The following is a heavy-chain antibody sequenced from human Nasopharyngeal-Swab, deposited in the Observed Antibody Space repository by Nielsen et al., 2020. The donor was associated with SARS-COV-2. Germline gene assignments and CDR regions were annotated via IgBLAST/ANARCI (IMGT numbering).Heavy chain of an antibody. V-gene: IGHV3-48*02. D-gene: IGHD6-13*01. CDR2: ISSSSSTI. CDR1: GSTFSSYS. J-gene: IGHJ6*02. CDR3: ARDAQYSSRWYYYYYGMDV. Sequence: GASLNISCAASGSTFSSYSMNWLRPAPGKALEWVSYISSSSSTIYYADSVKGRFTLSRDNAKNSLYLQMNSLRDEETAVYYCARDAQYSSRWYYYYYGMDVWGQGTTVTVSS.